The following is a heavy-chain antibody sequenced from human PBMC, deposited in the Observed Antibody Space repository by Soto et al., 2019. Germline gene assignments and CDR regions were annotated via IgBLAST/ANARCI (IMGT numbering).Heavy chain of an antibody. D-gene: IGHD3-9*01. CDR1: GFTFSSYG. J-gene: IGHJ6*02. V-gene: IGHV3-33*01. CDR3: ARVLHPGDYDILTGAPYYGMDV. Sequence: GGSLRLSCAASGFTFSSYGMHWVRQAPGKGLEWVAVIWYDGSNKYYADSVKGRFTISRDNSKNTLYLQMNSLRAEDTAVYYCARVLHPGDYDILTGAPYYGMDVWGQGTTVTVSS. CDR2: IWYDGSNK.